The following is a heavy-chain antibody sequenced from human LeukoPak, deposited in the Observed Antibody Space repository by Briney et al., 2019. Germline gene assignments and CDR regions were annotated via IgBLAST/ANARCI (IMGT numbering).Heavy chain of an antibody. CDR1: GGSISSSSYY. V-gene: IGHV4-39*01. CDR2: IYYSGST. Sequence: PSETLSLTCTVSGGSISSSSYYWGWIRQPPGKGLEWIGSIYYSGSTYYNPSLKSRVTISVDTSKNQFSLKLSSVTAADTAVYYCASSRWLRQFDYWGQGTLVTVSS. CDR3: ASSRWLRQFDY. D-gene: IGHD5-12*01. J-gene: IGHJ4*02.